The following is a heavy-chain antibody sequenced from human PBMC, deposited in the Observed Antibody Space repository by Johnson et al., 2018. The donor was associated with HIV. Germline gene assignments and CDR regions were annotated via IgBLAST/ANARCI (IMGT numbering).Heavy chain of an antibody. V-gene: IGHV3-33*01. CDR1: GFTFSTYG. CDR2: MWYDGSNK. CDR3: ARVLSWWSGAFDL. J-gene: IGHJ3*01. D-gene: IGHD2-21*01. Sequence: GGVVQPGRSLRLSCAASGFTFSTYGMHWVRQAPGKGLEWVAVMWYDGSNKYYADSVKGRFTISRDNSKNTLYLQMNSLRAEDTAVYYCARVLSWWSGAFDLWGQGTMVTVSS.